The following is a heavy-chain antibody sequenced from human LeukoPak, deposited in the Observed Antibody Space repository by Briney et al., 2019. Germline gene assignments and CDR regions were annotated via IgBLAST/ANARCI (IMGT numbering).Heavy chain of an antibody. J-gene: IGHJ4*02. CDR2: IYTSGST. CDR3: ARDPTTEYDSSGYYYGNY. Sequence: SETLSLTCTVSGGSISSGSYYWRWIRQPAGKGVEWIARIYTSGSTNYNPSLKSRVTVSVDTSKNQFSLKLSSVTAADTAVYYCARDPTTEYDSSGYYYGNYWGQGTLVTVSS. D-gene: IGHD3-22*01. V-gene: IGHV4-61*02. CDR1: GGSISSGSYY.